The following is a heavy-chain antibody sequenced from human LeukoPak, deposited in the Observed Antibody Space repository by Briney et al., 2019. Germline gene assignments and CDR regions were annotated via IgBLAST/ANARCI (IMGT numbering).Heavy chain of an antibody. Sequence: SETLSLTCAVYGGSFSGYFWSWIRQPPGKGLEWIGFITYSGSTDHNPSLKSRVTISVDASKNQFSLKSTSVTAADTAVYYCVRHTTSGWYQVVYWGQGTLVTVSS. V-gene: IGHV4-59*01. CDR2: ITYSGST. CDR1: GGSFSGYF. J-gene: IGHJ4*02. D-gene: IGHD6-19*01. CDR3: VRHTTSGWYQVVY.